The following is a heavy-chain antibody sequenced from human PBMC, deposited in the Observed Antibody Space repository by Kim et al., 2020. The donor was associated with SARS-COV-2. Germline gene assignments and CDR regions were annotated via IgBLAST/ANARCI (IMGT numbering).Heavy chain of an antibody. CDR1: GGSVSSGDYY. Sequence: SETLSLTCTVSGGSVSSGDYYWSWIRQHPGKGLEWIGYIYYSGNTYYNPSLKSRVIISADTSKNQFSLKLSSVTAADMAVYYCARFPNVRFGGNFDYWGQGSLVTVSS. D-gene: IGHD3-10*01. J-gene: IGHJ4*02. CDR3: ARFPNVRFGGNFDY. V-gene: IGHV4-31*03. CDR2: IYYSGNT.